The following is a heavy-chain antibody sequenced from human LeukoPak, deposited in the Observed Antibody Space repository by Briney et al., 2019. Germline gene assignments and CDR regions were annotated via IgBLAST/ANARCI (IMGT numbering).Heavy chain of an antibody. CDR2: MNPNSGNT. Sequence: ASVKVSCKASGYTFTSYDINWVRQATGQGLEWMGWMNPNSGNTGYAQKFQGRVTMTRNTSISTAYMELSSLRSEDTAVYYCARGLSPYGSRSYWVYYYYGMDVWGQGTTVTVSS. V-gene: IGHV1-8*01. CDR3: ARGLSPYGSRSYWVYYYYGMDV. J-gene: IGHJ6*02. D-gene: IGHD3-10*01. CDR1: GYTFTSYD.